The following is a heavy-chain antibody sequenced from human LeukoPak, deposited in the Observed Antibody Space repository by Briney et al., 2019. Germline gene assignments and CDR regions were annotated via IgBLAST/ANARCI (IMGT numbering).Heavy chain of an antibody. CDR2: ISSSSSYI. CDR1: GFTFSSYN. V-gene: IGHV3-21*01. D-gene: IGHD3-10*01. CDR3: ARDRTIGELVDS. Sequence: GGSLRLSCAASGFTFSSYNMNWVRQAPGKGLEWVSSISSSSSYIYYADSVQGRFTISRDNAKNSLYLQMSSLRAEDSAVYYCARDRTIGELVDSWGQGTLVTVSS. J-gene: IGHJ4*02.